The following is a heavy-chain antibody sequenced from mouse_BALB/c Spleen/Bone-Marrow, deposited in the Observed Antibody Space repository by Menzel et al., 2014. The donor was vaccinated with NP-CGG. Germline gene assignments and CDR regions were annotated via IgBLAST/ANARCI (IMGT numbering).Heavy chain of an antibody. CDR1: GFNIKDAY. CDR3: ARSPGEVNY. V-gene: IGHV14-3*02. CDR2: IAPANGNT. D-gene: IGHD1-3*01. Sequence: EVQLQQSGAELVKPGASVKLSCTASGFNIKDAYMHWVKQRLAQGLEWIGRIAPANGNTEYDPKFLDKATITADTSSNTAYLQLSSLTSEDTAVYYCARSPGEVNYWGQGTLVTVSA. J-gene: IGHJ3*01.